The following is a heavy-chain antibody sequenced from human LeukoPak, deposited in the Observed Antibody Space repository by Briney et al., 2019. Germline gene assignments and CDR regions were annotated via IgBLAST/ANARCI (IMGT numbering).Heavy chain of an antibody. CDR3: AKEPHIYSSWVDY. Sequence: GGSLRLSCAASGLTFSSYAISSVRQAPGKGLEWVSAICGSVGSTYYADSVKGRFTISRDNSKNTLYLQMNSLRAEDTAVYYCAKEPHIYSSWVDYWGQGTLVTVSS. CDR1: GLTFSSYA. D-gene: IGHD6-13*01. J-gene: IGHJ4*02. CDR2: ICGSVGST. V-gene: IGHV3-23*01.